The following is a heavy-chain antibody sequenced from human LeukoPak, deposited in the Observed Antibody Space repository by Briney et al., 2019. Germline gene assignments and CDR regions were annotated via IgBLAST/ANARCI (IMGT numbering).Heavy chain of an antibody. D-gene: IGHD3-3*01. CDR1: GFTFSSYG. CDR2: IKQDGSEK. V-gene: IGHV3-7*05. CDR3: ARGLESSGYRYFGS. Sequence: GGSLRLSCAASGFTFSSYGMSWVRQAPGKGLEWVANIKQDGSEKYYADSVKGRFTISRDNAKNSLFLQMNSLRADDTAVDYCARGLESSGYRYFGSWGQGTLVTVSS. J-gene: IGHJ4*02.